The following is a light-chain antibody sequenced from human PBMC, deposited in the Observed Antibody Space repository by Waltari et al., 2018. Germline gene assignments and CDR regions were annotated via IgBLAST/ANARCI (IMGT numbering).Light chain of an antibody. V-gene: IGLV1-44*01. CDR3: AAWDDSLSGSYV. CDR1: YSNIGSNT. J-gene: IGLJ1*01. Sequence: QSVLPQPPSASGTPGQRVTISCSGSYSNIGSNTVNWYQQLPGTAPTLLIYNNTLRPSGVPDRFSGSKSGTSASLAITGLQSEDEADYYGAAWDDSLSGSYVFGTGTKVTVL. CDR2: NNT.